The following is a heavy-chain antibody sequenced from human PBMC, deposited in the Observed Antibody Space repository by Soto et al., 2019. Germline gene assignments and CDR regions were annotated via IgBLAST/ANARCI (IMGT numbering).Heavy chain of an antibody. J-gene: IGHJ5*02. Sequence: SETLSLTCTVSGGSISSGGYYWTWIRRHPGKGLEWIGYIFYSGSTFYNPFLKSRVTISVDTSKNQFFLKLSSVTSADTAVYYCSREAGGYCISTSCYGGNWFDPWGQGTLVTVSS. CDR3: SREAGGYCISTSCYGGNWFDP. CDR2: IFYSGST. V-gene: IGHV4-30-4*08. CDR1: GGSISSGGYY. D-gene: IGHD2-2*01.